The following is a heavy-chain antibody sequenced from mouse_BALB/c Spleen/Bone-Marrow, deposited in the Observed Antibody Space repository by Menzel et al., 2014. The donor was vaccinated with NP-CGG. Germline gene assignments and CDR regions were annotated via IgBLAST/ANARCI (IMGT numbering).Heavy chain of an antibody. CDR2: INPSNGRT. D-gene: IGHD1-1*01. CDR1: GYTFTSYW. CDR3: ARMTTTVVATDY. V-gene: IGHV1S81*02. J-gene: IGHJ2*01. Sequence: VQLQQSGAELVKPGASVKLFCKASGYTFTSYWMHWVKQRPGQGLEWIGEINPSNGRTNYNEKFKSKATLTVDKSSSTAYMQLSSLTSEDSAVYYCARMTTTVVATDYWGQGTTLTVSS.